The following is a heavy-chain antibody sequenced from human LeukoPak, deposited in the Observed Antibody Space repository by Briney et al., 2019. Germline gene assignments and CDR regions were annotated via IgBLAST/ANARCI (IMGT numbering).Heavy chain of an antibody. CDR2: INHSGST. J-gene: IGHJ4*02. Sequence: PSETLSLTCAVYGGSFSGYYWSWIRQPPGKGLEWIGEINHSGSTNYNPSLKSRVTISVDKSKNQFSLKLSSATAADTAVYYCARGRPVDSWGQGTLVTVSS. V-gene: IGHV4-34*01. D-gene: IGHD1-14*01. CDR1: GGSFSGYY. CDR3: ARGRPVDS.